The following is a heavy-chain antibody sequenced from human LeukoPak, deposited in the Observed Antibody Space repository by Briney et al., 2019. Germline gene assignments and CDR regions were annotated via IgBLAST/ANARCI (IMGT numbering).Heavy chain of an antibody. CDR1: GFSFRDYY. J-gene: IGHJ5*02. Sequence: GGSLRLSCAASGFSFRDYYMGWIRLAPGKGPEWIAYITNDGGTIYYADSVKGRFTVSRDNAKNSLYLQMDSLRVEDTTVYYCARDFRGWNYLFDLWGQGTLVTVSS. CDR3: ARDFRGWNYLFDL. V-gene: IGHV3-11*01. D-gene: IGHD1-7*01. CDR2: ITNDGGTI.